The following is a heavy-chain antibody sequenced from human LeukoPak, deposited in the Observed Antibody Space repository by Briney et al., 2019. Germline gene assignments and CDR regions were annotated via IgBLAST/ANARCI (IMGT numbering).Heavy chain of an antibody. Sequence: GGSLRLSCAASGFTFSSYGMHWVRQAPGKGLEWVAVISYDGSNKYYADSVKGRFTISRDNSKNTLYLQMNSLRVEDTAVYYCARGYQWFDPWGQGTLGTVSS. CDR3: ARGYQWFDP. D-gene: IGHD2-2*01. CDR1: GFTFSSYG. V-gene: IGHV3-30*03. CDR2: ISYDGSNK. J-gene: IGHJ5*02.